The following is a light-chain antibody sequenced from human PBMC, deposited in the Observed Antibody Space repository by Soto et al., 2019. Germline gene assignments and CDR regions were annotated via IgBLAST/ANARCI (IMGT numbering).Light chain of an antibody. CDR1: QVSSSY. V-gene: IGKV1-8*01. CDR3: QQYYSYPRT. J-gene: IGKJ4*01. Sequence: AIRMTQSPSSLSASTGDSVTITCRASQVSSSYLAWYQQQPGKAPKLLIYAASTLQSGVPARFSGSGSGTDFTLTISFLQSEDFATYYCQQYYSYPRTFGGGTKVEIK. CDR2: AAS.